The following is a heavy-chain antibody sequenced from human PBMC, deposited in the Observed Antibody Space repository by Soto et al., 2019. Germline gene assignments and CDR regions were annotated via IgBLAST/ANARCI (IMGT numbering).Heavy chain of an antibody. D-gene: IGHD2-15*01. CDR1: GFTFSNYG. J-gene: IGHJ3*01. CDR3: AREICSGSRCYDTFDL. Sequence: PGGSLRLSCAASGFTFSNYGMDWVRQAPGKGLEWISYISTSGSTVFYADSVKGRFTISRDDAGSSLYLQMDSLRAEDTAVYYCAREICSGSRCYDTFDLWGQGTTVTVSS. V-gene: IGHV3-48*03. CDR2: ISTSGSTV.